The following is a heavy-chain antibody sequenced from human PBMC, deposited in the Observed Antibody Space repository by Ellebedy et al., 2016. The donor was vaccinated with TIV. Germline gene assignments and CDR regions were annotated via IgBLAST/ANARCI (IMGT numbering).Heavy chain of an antibody. D-gene: IGHD5-18*01. CDR3: ARQRYRFHTQHHFGMDV. CDR2: IYPGDSDI. CDR1: GYSFTTYW. J-gene: IGHJ6*02. Sequence: GESLKISCQVSGYSFTTYWIGWVRQMPGKGLEWMGIIYPGDSDIRYSPSFQGQVTISADKSISTAYLQWSGLKASDTAIYYCARQRYRFHTQHHFGMDVWGQGTTVTVSS. V-gene: IGHV5-51*01.